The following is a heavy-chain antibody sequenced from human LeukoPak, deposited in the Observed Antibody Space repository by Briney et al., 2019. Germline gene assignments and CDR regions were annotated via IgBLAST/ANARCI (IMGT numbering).Heavy chain of an antibody. CDR3: ARDRWGLPGIAVAGTWDY. J-gene: IGHJ4*02. V-gene: IGHV1-18*01. Sequence: ASVKVSCKASGYTFTSYGISWVRQAPGQGLEWMGWTSAYNGNTNYAQKLQGRVTMTTDTSTSTAYMELRSLRSDDTAVYYCARDRWGLPGIAVAGTWDYWGQGTLVTVSS. CDR1: GYTFTSYG. CDR2: TSAYNGNT. D-gene: IGHD6-19*01.